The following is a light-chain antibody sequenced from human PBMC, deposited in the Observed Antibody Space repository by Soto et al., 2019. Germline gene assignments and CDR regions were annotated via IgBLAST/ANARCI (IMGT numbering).Light chain of an antibody. CDR2: TGS. J-gene: IGKJ1*01. CDR3: HQTLSVPPT. V-gene: IGKV1-12*01. CDR1: QAIDSW. Sequence: DIQMTQSPSSVSASVGDRVTITCRASQAIDSWLAWDQQKPGEAPKLLIFTGSLLHSGVPPRFSGSGSGTDLTLTISSLQPEDFANYYCHQTLSVPPTFGQGTKV.